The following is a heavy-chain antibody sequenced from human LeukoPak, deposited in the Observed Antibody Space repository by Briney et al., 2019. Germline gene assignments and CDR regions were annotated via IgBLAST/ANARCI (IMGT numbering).Heavy chain of an antibody. CDR3: VRSITMFQY. J-gene: IGHJ1*01. CDR2: ISLNGGAT. V-gene: IGHV3-20*04. CDR1: GFIFDEYG. D-gene: IGHD3-10*02. Sequence: GGSLRLSCAASGFIFDEYGMSWVRQAPGKGLEWVAGISLNGGATGYADSVKGRFTISRDNAKNSLYLQMNSLRAEDTALYYCVRSITMFQYWGQGTLVTVSS.